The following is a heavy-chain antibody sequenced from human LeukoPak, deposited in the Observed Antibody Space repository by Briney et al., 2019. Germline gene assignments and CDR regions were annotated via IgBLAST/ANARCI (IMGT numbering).Heavy chain of an antibody. Sequence: ASVKVSCKPSGYTFTVNYLHWVRQAPGQGLEWVGWMNPNSGVTVYAQNFQGRVTMTRDTSISTAYMELCSLTSDDTAVYYCTRGAGTSWFDYWGQGSLVTVSS. CDR1: GYTFTVNY. J-gene: IGHJ4*02. D-gene: IGHD2-2*01. V-gene: IGHV1-2*02. CDR3: TRGAGTSWFDY. CDR2: MNPNSGVT.